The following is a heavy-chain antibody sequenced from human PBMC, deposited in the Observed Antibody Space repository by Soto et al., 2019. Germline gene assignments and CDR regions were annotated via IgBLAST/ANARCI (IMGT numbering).Heavy chain of an antibody. J-gene: IGHJ6*02. CDR1: GGSLSSGGYY. D-gene: IGHD4-17*01. V-gene: IGHV4-31*11. CDR2: IYYSGST. Sequence: PSETLSLTCAVSGGSLSSGGYYWSWIRQHPGKGLEWIGYIYYSGSTYYNPSLKSRVTISVGTPKNQFSLKLSSVTAADTAVYYCARDNGDYGNYYYGMDVWGQGTTVTVSS. CDR3: ARDNGDYGNYYYGMDV.